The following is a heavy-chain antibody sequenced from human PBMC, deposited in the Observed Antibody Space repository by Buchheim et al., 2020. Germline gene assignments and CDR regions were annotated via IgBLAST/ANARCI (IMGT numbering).Heavy chain of an antibody. V-gene: IGHV3-21*06. Sequence: EVQLVESGGGVVKPGGSLRLSCAGSGFTFSSHTFNWVRQAPGKGLEWVSSISMNSQYIYYADSVKGRFTVSRDDAKNSLYLQMNSLRAEDTAVYYCARAGGFLEWLSTYYYYGMDVWGQGTT. CDR3: ARAGGFLEWLSTYYYYGMDV. CDR2: ISMNSQYI. J-gene: IGHJ6*02. CDR1: GFTFSSHT. D-gene: IGHD3-3*01.